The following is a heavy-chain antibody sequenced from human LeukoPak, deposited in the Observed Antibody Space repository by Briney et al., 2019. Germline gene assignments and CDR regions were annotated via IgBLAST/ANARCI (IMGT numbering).Heavy chain of an antibody. Sequence: SETLSLTCTVSGGPISTGGYFWGWIRQPPGKELEWIGSIHSSGSTYYSPPLRSRVTISADTSKNQFSLKLNFVTAADTALYYCVRDFGDFRSDYWGQGTLVTVSS. CDR3: VRDFGDFRSDY. J-gene: IGHJ4*02. CDR2: IHSSGST. CDR1: GGPISTGGYF. D-gene: IGHD4-17*01. V-gene: IGHV4-39*02.